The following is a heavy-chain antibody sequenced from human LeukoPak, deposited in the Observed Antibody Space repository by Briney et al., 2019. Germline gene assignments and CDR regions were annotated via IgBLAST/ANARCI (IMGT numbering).Heavy chain of an antibody. V-gene: IGHV1-24*01. CDR2: FDPEDGET. Sequence: ASVKVSCKVSGYTLTELSMHWVRQAPGKGLEWMGGFDPEDGETIYAQKLQGRVTMTTDTSTSTAYMELRSLRSDDTAVYYCARGLYHYGSGSYYPFDYWGQGTLVTVSS. J-gene: IGHJ4*02. CDR1: GYTLTELS. D-gene: IGHD3-10*01. CDR3: ARGLYHYGSGSYYPFDY.